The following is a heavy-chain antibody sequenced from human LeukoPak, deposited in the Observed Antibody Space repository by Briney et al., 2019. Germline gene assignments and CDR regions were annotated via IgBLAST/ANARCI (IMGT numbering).Heavy chain of an antibody. J-gene: IGHJ4*02. Sequence: PGRSLRLSCAASGFTFRNHAMHWVRQAPGKGLAGVADISKDGRSKDYADSVKGRFTISRDNSKNTLYLQMNSLRAEDTAVYFCAREEYGEIYLDYWGQGTLVTVSS. CDR3: AREEYGEIYLDY. CDR2: ISKDGRSK. V-gene: IGHV3-30*04. CDR1: GFTFRNHA. D-gene: IGHD3-10*01.